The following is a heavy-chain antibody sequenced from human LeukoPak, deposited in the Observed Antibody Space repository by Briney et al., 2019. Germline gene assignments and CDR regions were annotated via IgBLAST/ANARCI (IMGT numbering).Heavy chain of an antibody. CDR2: INPNSGGT. Sequence: GASVKVSCEASGYTFTGYYMHWVRQAPGQGLEWMGWINPNSGGTNYAQKLQGRVTMTRDTSISTAYMELSRLRSDDTAVYYCAREHCSSTSCNNWFDPWGQGTLVTVSS. CDR1: GYTFTGYY. V-gene: IGHV1-2*02. J-gene: IGHJ5*02. D-gene: IGHD2-2*01. CDR3: AREHCSSTSCNNWFDP.